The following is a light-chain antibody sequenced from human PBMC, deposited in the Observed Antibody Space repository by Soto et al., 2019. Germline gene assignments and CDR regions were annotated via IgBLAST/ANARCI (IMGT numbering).Light chain of an antibody. Sequence: QPVLTQPPSASGTPGQRVTISCSGSSSNIGSNTVNWYQQLPGTAPKLLIYSNNQRPSGVPDRFSGPKSGTSASLAISGLQSEDEADYYCAAWDDSLNGPLYVFGTGTKLTVL. V-gene: IGLV1-44*01. CDR1: SSNIGSNT. CDR3: AAWDDSLNGPLYV. J-gene: IGLJ1*01. CDR2: SNN.